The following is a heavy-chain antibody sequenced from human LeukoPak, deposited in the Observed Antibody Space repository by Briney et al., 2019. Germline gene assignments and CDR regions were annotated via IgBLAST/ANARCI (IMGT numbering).Heavy chain of an antibody. CDR2: IKKDGSEK. CDR3: AREGGPYGDYVDY. V-gene: IGHV3-7*03. Sequence: GGSLRLSCAASGFTFSSYWMSWVRQAPGKGLEWVANIKKDGSEKYYVDSVKGRFTISRDNAKNSLYLQMNSLRAEDTALYYCAREGGPYGDYVDYWGQGTLVTVSS. CDR1: GFTFSSYW. J-gene: IGHJ4*02. D-gene: IGHD4-17*01.